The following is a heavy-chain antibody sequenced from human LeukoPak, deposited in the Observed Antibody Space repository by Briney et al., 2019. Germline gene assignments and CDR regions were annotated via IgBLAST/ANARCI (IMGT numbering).Heavy chain of an antibody. CDR2: INPNSGGT. D-gene: IGHD1/OR15-1a*01. V-gene: IGHV1-2*02. CDR1: GYTFTGYY. CDR3: ARWNNGPYYFDY. Sequence: ASVKVSCKASGYTFTGYYMHWVRQAPGQGLEWMGWINPNSGGTNYAQKFQGRVTMTRDTSISTAYMELSSLRSEDTAVYYCARWNNGPYYFDYWGQGTLVTVSS. J-gene: IGHJ4*02.